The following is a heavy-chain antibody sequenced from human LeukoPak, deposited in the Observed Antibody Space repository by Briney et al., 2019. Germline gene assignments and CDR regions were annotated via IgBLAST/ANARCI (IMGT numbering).Heavy chain of an antibody. J-gene: IGHJ5*02. V-gene: IGHV1-69*05. CDR3: ARRYYGDYLS. D-gene: IGHD4-17*01. Sequence: ASVKVSCKASGGTFSSYAISWVRQAPGQGLEWMGGIIPIFGTANYAQKFQGRVTITTDESTSTAYRELSSLRSEDTAVYYCARRYYGDYLSWGQGTLVTVSS. CDR2: IIPIFGTA. CDR1: GGTFSSYA.